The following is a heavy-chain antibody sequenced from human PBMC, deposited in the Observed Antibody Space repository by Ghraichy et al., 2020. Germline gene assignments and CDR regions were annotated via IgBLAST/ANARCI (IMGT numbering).Heavy chain of an antibody. CDR1: GFTFSSYA. J-gene: IGHJ3*02. Sequence: GGSLRLSCAASGFTFSSYAMSWVRQAPGKGLEWVSAISGSGGSTYYADSVKGRFTISRDNSKNTLYLQMNSLRAEDTAVYYCAKVGSLGGSYSQFPEAFDIWGQGTMVTVSS. D-gene: IGHD1-26*01. CDR3: AKVGSLGGSYSQFPEAFDI. CDR2: ISGSGGST. V-gene: IGHV3-23*01.